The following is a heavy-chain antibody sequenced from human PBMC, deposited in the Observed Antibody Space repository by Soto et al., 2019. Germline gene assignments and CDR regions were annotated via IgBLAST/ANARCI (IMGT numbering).Heavy chain of an antibody. CDR2: IYYSGST. J-gene: IGHJ5*02. V-gene: IGHV4-30-4*01. Sequence: SETLSLTCTVSGGSISSGDYYWSWIRQPPGKGLEWIGYIYYSGSTYYNPSLKSRVTISVDTSKNQFSLKLSSVTAADTGVYYCVRDGSKTLRDWFDPWGQGKLVTVS. CDR3: VRDGSKTLRDWFDP. D-gene: IGHD4-17*01. CDR1: GGSISSGDYY.